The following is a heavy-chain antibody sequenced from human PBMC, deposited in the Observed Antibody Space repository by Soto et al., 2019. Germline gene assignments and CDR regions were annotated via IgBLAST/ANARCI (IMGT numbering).Heavy chain of an antibody. D-gene: IGHD1-1*01. V-gene: IGHV3-23*01. CDR2: ISDSGSRT. Sequence: GGSLILSCAASGFTFSSSAMNWVRQAPGKGLEWVSIISDSGSRTYYADSVRGRFTISRDNSKNTLCLQMNSLRAEDTALYYCEKSLYINWKNWFDPWGQGTLVTVSS. CDR1: GFTFSSSA. J-gene: IGHJ5*02. CDR3: EKSLYINWKNWFDP.